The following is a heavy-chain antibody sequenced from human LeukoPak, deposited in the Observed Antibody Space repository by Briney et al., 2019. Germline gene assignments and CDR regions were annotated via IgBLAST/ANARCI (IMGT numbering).Heavy chain of an antibody. V-gene: IGHV1-3*01. CDR1: GYTFTNYA. CDR3: ARVNGSYRAFDI. J-gene: IGHJ3*02. CDR2: INAGYGNT. Sequence: ASVKVSCKASGYTFTNYAIHWVRQAPGQRLEWMGLINAGYGNTRYSQEFQDRVTITRDTSASTTYMELSRLRSDDTAVYYCARVNGSYRAFDIWGQGTMVTVSS. D-gene: IGHD1-26*01.